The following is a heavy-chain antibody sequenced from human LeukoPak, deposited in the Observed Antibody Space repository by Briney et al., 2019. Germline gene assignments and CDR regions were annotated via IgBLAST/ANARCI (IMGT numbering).Heavy chain of an antibody. CDR2: IYSGGST. CDR3: ARGSTVTPGY. D-gene: IGHD4-17*01. J-gene: IGHJ4*02. V-gene: IGHV3-66*01. CDR1: GFTVSSSY. Sequence: GGSLRLSCAASGFTVSSSYMSWVRQAPGKGLEWVSVIYSGGSTYYTDSVKGRFTLSRDNSKNTLSLQMNGLTAEDTAVYYCARGSTVTPGYWGQGTLVTVSS.